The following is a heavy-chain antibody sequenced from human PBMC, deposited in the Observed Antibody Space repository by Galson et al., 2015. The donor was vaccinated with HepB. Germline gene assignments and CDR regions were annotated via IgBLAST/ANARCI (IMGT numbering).Heavy chain of an antibody. J-gene: IGHJ6*02. V-gene: IGHV3-23*01. D-gene: IGHD1-26*01. CDR2: ISGSGGST. CDR3: AKEGGTKYYYYGMDV. Sequence: SLRLSCAASGFTFSSYAMSCVRQAPGRGLEWVSAISGSGGSTYYADSVKGRFTIFRDNSKNTLYLQMNSLRAKDTAVYYCAKEGGTKYYYYGMDVWGQGTTVTVSS. CDR1: GFTFSSYA.